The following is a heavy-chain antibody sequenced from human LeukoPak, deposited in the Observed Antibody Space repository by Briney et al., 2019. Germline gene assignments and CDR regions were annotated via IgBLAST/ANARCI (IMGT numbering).Heavy chain of an antibody. D-gene: IGHD5-24*01. CDR3: ARENSYKVFDY. Sequence: GGSLRLSCAASGFTFSSYSMNWVRQAPGKGLEWVSSITSSGRYIYYADSVKGRFTISRDNSENSLYLQMDSLTAEDTAVYYCARENSYKVFDYWGQGTLVTVSS. V-gene: IGHV3-21*04. J-gene: IGHJ4*02. CDR1: GFTFSSYS. CDR2: ITSSGRYI.